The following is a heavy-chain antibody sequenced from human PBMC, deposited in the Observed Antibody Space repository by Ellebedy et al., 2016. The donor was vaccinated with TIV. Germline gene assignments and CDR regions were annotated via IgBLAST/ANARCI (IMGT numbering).Heavy chain of an antibody. Sequence: PGGSLRLSFAASGFTFSTSWVHRVRQVPGKGLVWVARINGDGSNIGYADSVKGRFTVSRDNARNSLFLQMNSRRVEDTAVYYCAGKAPQFQFDYWGQGTLVTVSS. CDR3: AGKAPQFQFDY. J-gene: IGHJ4*02. D-gene: IGHD4-23*01. CDR1: GFTFSTSW. CDR2: INGDGSNI. V-gene: IGHV3-74*01.